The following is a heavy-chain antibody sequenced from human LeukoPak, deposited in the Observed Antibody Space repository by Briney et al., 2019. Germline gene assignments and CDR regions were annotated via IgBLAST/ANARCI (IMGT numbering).Heavy chain of an antibody. CDR2: AYPGDSGT. J-gene: IGHJ3*02. V-gene: IGHV5-51*01. CDR3: TRSAYCGSDCYPNDAFHI. CDR1: GYILTRNW. D-gene: IGHD2-21*02. Sequence: HGESLKISCKISGYILTRNWSGWVRQVPGKGLEWMGLAYPGDSGTKHSPSFQGQVTFSVDKSISTAYLQFSSLKASDTAIYYCTRSAYCGSDCYPNDAFHIWGQGTMVTVSS.